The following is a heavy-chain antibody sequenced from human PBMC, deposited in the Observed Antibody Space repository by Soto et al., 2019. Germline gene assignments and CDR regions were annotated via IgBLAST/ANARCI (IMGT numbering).Heavy chain of an antibody. CDR3: ARPPLPGCINAVCYPFDY. Sequence: QVQLVQSGAEVKKPGASVKVSCKASGYTFTDYYIHWVRQAPGQGLEWMGMINPSGGSTDYAQKFRGRVTMIRETSTGTVYMELSSLRSEDTAVYYCARPPLPGCINAVCYPFDYWGQGTLVTVSS. V-gene: IGHV1-46*01. D-gene: IGHD2-8*01. CDR1: GYTFTDYY. J-gene: IGHJ4*02. CDR2: INPSGGST.